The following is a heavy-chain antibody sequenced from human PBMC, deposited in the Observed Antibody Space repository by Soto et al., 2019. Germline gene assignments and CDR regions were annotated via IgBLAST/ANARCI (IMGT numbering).Heavy chain of an antibody. CDR3: AKDRGRCCSGGSCYSLDY. CDR1: GFTFSSYG. CDR2: ISYDGSNK. V-gene: IGHV3-30*18. D-gene: IGHD2-15*01. J-gene: IGHJ4*02. Sequence: QVQLVESGGGVVQPGRSLRLSCAASGFTFSSYGMHWVRQAPGKGLEWVAVISYDGSNKYYADSVKGRFTISRDNSKNTLYLQMNSLRAEDTAVYYCAKDRGRCCSGGSCYSLDYWGQGTLVTVSS.